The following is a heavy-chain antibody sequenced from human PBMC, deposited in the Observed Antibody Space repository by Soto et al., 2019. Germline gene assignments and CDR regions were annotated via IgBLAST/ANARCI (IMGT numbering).Heavy chain of an antibody. CDR3: ARSGVHRLDY. CDR1: GYAFPHYV. J-gene: IGHJ4*02. D-gene: IGHD1-26*01. V-gene: IGHV1-18*01. Sequence: QVRLVQSGPEVKKPGASVKVSCKTSGYAFPHYVINWVRQAPGHGLEWMGFSTHTGNTNNAQNFQGRVVLTTDTSASTAYVDVTSLRSYDTAVYYCARSGVHRLDYWGQGTPVTVSS. CDR2: STHTGNT.